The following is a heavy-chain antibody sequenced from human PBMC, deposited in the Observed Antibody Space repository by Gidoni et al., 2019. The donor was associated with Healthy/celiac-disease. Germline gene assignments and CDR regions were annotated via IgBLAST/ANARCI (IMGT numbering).Heavy chain of an antibody. D-gene: IGHD3-3*01. Sequence: QVQLQQWGAGLLKPSETLSLTRAVYGGSFSGYYWSWIRQPPRKGREWIGEINHSGSTNYNPSLKSRVTISVDTSKNQFSLKLSSVTAADTAVYYCARRRWNDFWSAPGWFDPWGQGTLVTVSS. J-gene: IGHJ5*02. CDR1: GGSFSGYY. CDR2: INHSGST. V-gene: IGHV4-34*01. CDR3: ARRRWNDFWSAPGWFDP.